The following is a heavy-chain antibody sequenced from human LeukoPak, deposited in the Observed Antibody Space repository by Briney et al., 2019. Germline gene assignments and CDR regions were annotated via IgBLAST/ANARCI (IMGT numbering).Heavy chain of an antibody. CDR1: GYTFSSYE. CDR2: ISSSGGTT. V-gene: IGHV3-48*03. J-gene: IGHJ5*02. D-gene: IGHD6-6*01. Sequence: GGSLRLSCVASGYTFSSYEMNWVRHAPGEGLGWASYISSSGGTTYYEDSVRGRFPISRDNAKNLLYLQMSSLRAEDTAVYYCARDTDEYTSCWSDHWGQGTLVTVA. CDR3: ARDTDEYTSCWSDH.